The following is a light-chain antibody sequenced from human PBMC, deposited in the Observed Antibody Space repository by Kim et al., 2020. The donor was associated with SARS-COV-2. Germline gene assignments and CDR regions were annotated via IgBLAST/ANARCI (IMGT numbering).Light chain of an antibody. Sequence: PASTSCRSSQILVYSDGNTYLNWFHQRPGQSPRRLIYKVANRDSGVPDRFSGSGSGTDFTLQISRVEAEDVGVYYCMQGTHWPFTFGPGTKVDIK. V-gene: IGKV2-30*01. J-gene: IGKJ3*01. CDR2: KVA. CDR3: MQGTHWPFT. CDR1: QILVYSDGNTY.